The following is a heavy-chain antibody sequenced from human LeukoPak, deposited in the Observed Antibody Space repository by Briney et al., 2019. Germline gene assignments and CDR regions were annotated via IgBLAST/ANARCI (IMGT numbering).Heavy chain of an antibody. J-gene: IGHJ4*02. CDR2: IDPNSGGT. CDR1: GYTFTGYY. Sequence: ASVKVSCKASGYTFTGYYMHWVRQVPRKGLEWMGWIDPNSGGTNYAQKFQGRVTMTRDTSISTAYMDLNRLTSDDTAVYYCARGSAFSGEILRANDYWGQGTLVTVSS. CDR3: ARGSAFSGEILRANDY. V-gene: IGHV1-2*02. D-gene: IGHD1-26*01.